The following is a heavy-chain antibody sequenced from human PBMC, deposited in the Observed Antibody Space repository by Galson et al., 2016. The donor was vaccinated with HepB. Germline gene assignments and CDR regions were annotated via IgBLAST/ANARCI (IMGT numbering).Heavy chain of an antibody. Sequence: TRYGINWVRQAPGQGLDWMGWISPYNDNTHYAQKLQGRVTMTADTSTDTVYMELGSLTSDDTAVYYCTREEYTVTANDYWGQGTLVTVSS. J-gene: IGHJ4*02. CDR2: ISPYNDNT. CDR3: TREEYTVTANDY. CDR1: TRYG. V-gene: IGHV1-18*01. D-gene: IGHD2-21*02.